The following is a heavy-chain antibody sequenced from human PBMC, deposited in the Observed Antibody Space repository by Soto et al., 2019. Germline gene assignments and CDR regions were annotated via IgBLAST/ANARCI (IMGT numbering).Heavy chain of an antibody. Sequence: QVQRVQSGAEVKKPGSSVKVSCEASGGRFTSYIFTWVRQAPGQGLEWMGRSIPIQGTADYALKFQDRVTMTADKSTNTVHMEMRSLRPDDTAVYYCAKSLVFVDHGYMDVWGKGTTVTVSS. D-gene: IGHD2-21*01. CDR3: AKSLVFVDHGYMDV. V-gene: IGHV1-69*08. CDR1: GGRFTSYI. J-gene: IGHJ6*03. CDR2: SIPIQGTA.